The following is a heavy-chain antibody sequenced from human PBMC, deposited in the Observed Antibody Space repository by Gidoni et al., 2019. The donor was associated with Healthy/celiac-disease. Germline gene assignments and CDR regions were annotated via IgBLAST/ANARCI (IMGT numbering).Heavy chain of an antibody. CDR2: ISGSGGST. Sequence: EVQLLESGGGLVQPGGSLRLSCAASGFTFSSYAMSWVRQAPGKGLEWVSAISGSGGSTYYADSVKGRFTISRDNSKNTLYLQMNSLRAEDTAVYYCAKPTTIFGVVIIHYYFDYWGQGTLVTVSS. CDR3: AKPTTIFGVVIIHYYFDY. V-gene: IGHV3-23*01. J-gene: IGHJ4*02. D-gene: IGHD3-3*01. CDR1: GFTFSSYA.